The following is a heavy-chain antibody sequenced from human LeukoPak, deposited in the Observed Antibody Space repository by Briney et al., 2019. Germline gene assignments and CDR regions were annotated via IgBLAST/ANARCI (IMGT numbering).Heavy chain of an antibody. D-gene: IGHD1-26*01. J-gene: IGHJ6*03. CDR1: EYTFTASY. CDR2: INPSGGST. Sequence: ASVKVSCKTSEYTFTASYIFWVRQAPGQGLEWMGIINPSGGSTSYAQKFQGRVTMTRDTSTSTVYMELSSLRSEDTAVYYCARGGWELLYYYYYYMDVWGKGTTVTISS. CDR3: ARGGWELLYYYYYYMDV. V-gene: IGHV1-46*01.